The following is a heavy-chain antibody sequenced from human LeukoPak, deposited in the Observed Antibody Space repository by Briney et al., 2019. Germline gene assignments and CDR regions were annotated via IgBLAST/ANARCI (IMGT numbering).Heavy chain of an antibody. V-gene: IGHV3-23*01. J-gene: IGHJ4*02. CDR3: AKYGPQDSGSSHFDY. CDR1: GFTFSSYA. CDR2: IRDSGSST. Sequence: GGALRLSCAASGFTFSSYAMSWVRQAPGKGLEWVSAIRDSGSSTHYADSVKGRFTTSRDNSKNTLFLQMNSLRTEDTAIYYCAKYGPQDSGSSHFDYWGQGALVTVSS. D-gene: IGHD1-26*01.